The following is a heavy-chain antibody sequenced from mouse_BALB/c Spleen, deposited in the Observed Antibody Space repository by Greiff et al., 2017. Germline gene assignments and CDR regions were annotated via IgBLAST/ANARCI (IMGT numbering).Heavy chain of an antibody. D-gene: IGHD2-3*01. Sequence: VQLKESGGGLVQPGGSRKLSCAASGFTFSSFGMHWVRQAPEKGLEWVAYISSGSSTIYYADTVKGRFTISRDNPKNTLFLQMTSLRSEDTAMYYCARSHDGYYHDYWGQGTTLTVSS. CDR3: ARSHDGYYHDY. J-gene: IGHJ2*01. CDR2: ISSGSSTI. V-gene: IGHV5-17*02. CDR1: GFTFSSFG.